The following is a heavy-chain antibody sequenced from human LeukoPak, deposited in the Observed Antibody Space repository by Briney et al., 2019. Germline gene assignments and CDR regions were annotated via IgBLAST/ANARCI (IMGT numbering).Heavy chain of an antibody. V-gene: IGHV3-53*01. D-gene: IGHD4-11*01. CDR1: GFTVSSNY. CDR3: ARSVYSTRGMDV. J-gene: IGHJ6*02. Sequence: GGSLRISCAASGFTVSSNYMSWVRQAPGKGLEWVSVIYSGGSTYYADSVKGRFTISRDNSKNTLYLQMNSLRAEDTAVYYCARSVYSTRGMDVWGQGTTVTVSS. CDR2: IYSGGST.